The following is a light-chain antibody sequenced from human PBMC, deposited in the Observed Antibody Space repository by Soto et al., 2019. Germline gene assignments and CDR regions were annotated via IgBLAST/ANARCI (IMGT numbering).Light chain of an antibody. CDR3: CSYAGSSTPVV. Sequence: QSVLTQPASVSGSPGQSITISCTGTSSDVGSYNLVSWYQQHPGKAPKLMIYEGSKRPSGVSNRFSGSKSGNTASLTISGLQAEXXADYYCCSYAGSSTPVVFGGGTKLTV. V-gene: IGLV2-23*01. J-gene: IGLJ2*01. CDR1: SSDVGSYNL. CDR2: EGS.